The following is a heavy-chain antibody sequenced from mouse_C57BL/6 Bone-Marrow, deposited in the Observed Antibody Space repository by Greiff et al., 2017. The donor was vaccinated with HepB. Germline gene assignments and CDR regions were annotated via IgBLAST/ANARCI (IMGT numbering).Heavy chain of an antibody. J-gene: IGHJ2*01. CDR1: GYSITSGYY. D-gene: IGHD1-1*01. CDR2: ISYDGSN. Sequence: EVKLLESGPGLVKPSQSLSLTCSVTGYSITSGYYWNWIRQFPGNKLEWMGYISYDGSNNYNPSLKNRISITRDTSKNQFFLKLNSVTTEDTATYYCARRADYYGSSPLDYWGQGTTLTVSS. CDR3: ARRADYYGSSPLDY. V-gene: IGHV3-6*01.